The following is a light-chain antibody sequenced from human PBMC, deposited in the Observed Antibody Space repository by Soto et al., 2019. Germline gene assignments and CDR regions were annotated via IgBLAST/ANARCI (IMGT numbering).Light chain of an antibody. J-gene: IGLJ1*01. CDR2: SND. CDR3: ATWDDSLNGFV. Sequence: QSMLTQPPSASVTPGQRVTISCSGSSSNIGSHTVNWYQHLPGTAPKLLIYSNDQRPSGVPDRFSGSKSGTSASLAISGLQSEDEAEYYCATWDDSLNGFVFGTGTKVTVL. CDR1: SSNIGSHT. V-gene: IGLV1-44*01.